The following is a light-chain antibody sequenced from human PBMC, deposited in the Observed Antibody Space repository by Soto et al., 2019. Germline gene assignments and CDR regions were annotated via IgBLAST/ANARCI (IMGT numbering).Light chain of an antibody. CDR3: QQHDNSPLT. J-gene: IGKJ4*01. V-gene: IGKV2-28*01. Sequence: DILMTQSPLSLPVTPGEPASISCRSSQSLLHSNGYNYLDWYQQKPGQAPRLLIYGASNRATGIPDRFSGSGSGTDFTLTISRLEPEDFAVYYCQQHDNSPLTFGGGTKVDIK. CDR1: QSLLHSNGYNY. CDR2: GAS.